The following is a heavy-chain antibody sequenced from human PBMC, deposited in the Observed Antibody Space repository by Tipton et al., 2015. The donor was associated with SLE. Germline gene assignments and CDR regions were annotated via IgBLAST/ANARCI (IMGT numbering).Heavy chain of an antibody. Sequence: SGFTFSSYGMHWVRQAPGKGLEWVAFIRYDGSNKYYADSVKRRFTISRDNSKNTLYLQMNSLRAEDTALYYCAKDTYYYDSSGYYFDYWGQGTLVTVSS. D-gene: IGHD3-22*01. CDR2: IRYDGSNK. V-gene: IGHV3-30*02. CDR3: AKDTYYYDSSGYYFDY. CDR1: GFTFSSYG. J-gene: IGHJ4*02.